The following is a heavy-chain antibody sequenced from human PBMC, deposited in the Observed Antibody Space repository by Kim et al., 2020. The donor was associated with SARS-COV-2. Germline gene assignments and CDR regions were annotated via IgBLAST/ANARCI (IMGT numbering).Heavy chain of an antibody. CDR3: ASGLGYSYGFALDY. CDR2: INHSGST. Sequence: SETLSLTCAVYGGSFSGYYWSWIRQPPGKGLEWIGEINHSGSTNYNPSLKSRVTISVDTSKNQFPLKLSPVTAADTAWYYYASGLGYSYGFALDYWGQGT. CDR1: GGSFSGYY. J-gene: IGHJ4*02. D-gene: IGHD5-18*01. V-gene: IGHV4-34*01.